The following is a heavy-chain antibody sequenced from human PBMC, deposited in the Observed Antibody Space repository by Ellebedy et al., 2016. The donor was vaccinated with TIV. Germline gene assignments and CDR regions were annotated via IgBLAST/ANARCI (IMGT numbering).Heavy chain of an antibody. CDR1: GGSFSGYF. Sequence: SETLSLXXAVYGGSFSGYFWSWIRQPPGKGLEWIGAINRSGSTNYSPSLKSRVTISVDTSKNHFSLKLSSVTAADTAVYYCARFGSYWGQGTLVTVSS. V-gene: IGHV4-34*01. J-gene: IGHJ4*02. D-gene: IGHD3-10*01. CDR2: INRSGST. CDR3: ARFGSY.